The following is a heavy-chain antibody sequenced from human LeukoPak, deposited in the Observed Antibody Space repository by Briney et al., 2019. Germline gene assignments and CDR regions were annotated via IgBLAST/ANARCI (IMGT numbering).Heavy chain of an antibody. J-gene: IGHJ6*03. CDR1: GDSVSSNSAA. CDR2: TYYRSKWYN. D-gene: IGHD3-10*01. Sequence: SQTLSLTCAISGDSVSSNSAAWNCIRQSPSRGLEWLGRTYYRSKWYNDYAVSVKSRITINPDTSKNQFSLQLNSVTPEDTAVYYCARDLSRSYYYGSGRHYYYYYMDVWGKGTTVTVSS. CDR3: ARDLSRSYYYGSGRHYYYYYMDV. V-gene: IGHV6-1*01.